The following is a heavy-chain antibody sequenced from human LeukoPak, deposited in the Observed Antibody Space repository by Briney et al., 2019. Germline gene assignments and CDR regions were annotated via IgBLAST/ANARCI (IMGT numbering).Heavy chain of an antibody. V-gene: IGHV3-7*01. D-gene: IGHD3-22*01. CDR3: ARADYYDSSGYSGY. CDR2: IKQDGSEK. CDR1: GFTFGSYW. Sequence: PGGSLRLSCAASGFTFGSYWMSWVRQAPGKGLEWVANIKQDGSEKYYVDSVKGRFTISRDNAKNSLYLQMNSLRAEDTAVYYCARADYYDSSGYSGYWGQGTLVTVSS. J-gene: IGHJ4*02.